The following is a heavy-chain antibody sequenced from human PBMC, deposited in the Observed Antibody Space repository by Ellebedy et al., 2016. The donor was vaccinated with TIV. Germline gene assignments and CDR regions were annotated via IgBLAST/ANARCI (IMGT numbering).Heavy chain of an antibody. CDR3: ARAPAGTQQSPLDY. Sequence: MPGGSLRLSCAVSGDSISSSNWWNWVRQTPGKGLEWMGEIYQSGSTNYNPSLKSRVTISVAKSKNQFSLKLTSVTAADTAVYYCARAPAGTQQSPLDYWGQGTLVTVSS. CDR1: GDSISSSNW. CDR2: IYQSGST. J-gene: IGHJ4*02. D-gene: IGHD6-13*01. V-gene: IGHV4-4*02.